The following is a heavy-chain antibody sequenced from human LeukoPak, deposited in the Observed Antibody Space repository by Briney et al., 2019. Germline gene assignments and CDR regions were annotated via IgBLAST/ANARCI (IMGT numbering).Heavy chain of an antibody. CDR3: AKRASGYYFDS. CDR1: GFTFSTYG. Sequence: GGSLRLSCAASGFTFSTYGMSWVRQAPGKGLEWVSTISTTGDTTYYTDSVKGRFTISRDNSKNMVYLQMSSLRAKDTAVFYCAKRASGYYFDSWGQGTLVTVSS. V-gene: IGHV3-23*01. J-gene: IGHJ4*02. D-gene: IGHD5-12*01. CDR2: ISTTGDTT.